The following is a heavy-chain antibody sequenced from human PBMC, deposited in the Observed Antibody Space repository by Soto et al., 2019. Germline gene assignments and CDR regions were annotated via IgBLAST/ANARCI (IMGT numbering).Heavy chain of an antibody. J-gene: IGHJ6*02. CDR1: GFTFNIFA. CDR2: TSYDGTYT. V-gene: IGHV3-30*18. D-gene: IGHD2-21*01. Sequence: QVHLVESGGGVVQPGRSLRLSCAASGFTFNIFAMHWVRQAPGKGLEWVATTSYDGTYTFYAGSVKGRFTTSRDDSNDTLFLLLSGLRPEDTAVYYCTKDRQPLAFGYGLDVWGQGTTVTVSS. CDR3: TKDRQPLAFGYGLDV.